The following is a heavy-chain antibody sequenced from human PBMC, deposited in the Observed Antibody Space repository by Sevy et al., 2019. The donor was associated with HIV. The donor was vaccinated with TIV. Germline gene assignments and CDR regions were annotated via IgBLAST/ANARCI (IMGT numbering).Heavy chain of an antibody. CDR1: GGSISSYY. V-gene: IGHV4-59*01. CDR2: IYYSGST. Sequence: SETLSLTCTVSGGSISSYYWSWIRQPPGKGLEWIGYIYYSGSTNYNPSLKSRVTISVETSKNQFSLKLSSVTAADTAVYYCARVGHSYDFWSGSDYYYGMDVWGQGTTVTVSS. CDR3: ARVGHSYDFWSGSDYYYGMDV. J-gene: IGHJ6*02. D-gene: IGHD3-3*01.